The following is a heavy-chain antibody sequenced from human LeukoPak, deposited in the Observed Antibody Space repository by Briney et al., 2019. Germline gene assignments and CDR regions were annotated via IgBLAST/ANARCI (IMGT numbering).Heavy chain of an antibody. Sequence: GGSLRLSCAASGFTFSSYAMSWVRQAPGKGLEWVSAISGSGGSTYCADSVKGRFTISRDNSKNTLYLQMNSLRAEDTAVYCCAVDFWSGYYTGMSVDYWGQGTLVTVSS. CDR2: ISGSGGST. CDR1: GFTFSSYA. J-gene: IGHJ4*02. CDR3: AVDFWSGYYTGMSVDY. V-gene: IGHV3-23*01. D-gene: IGHD3-3*01.